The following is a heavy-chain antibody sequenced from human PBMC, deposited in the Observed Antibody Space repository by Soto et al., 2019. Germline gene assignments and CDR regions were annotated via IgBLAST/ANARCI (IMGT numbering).Heavy chain of an antibody. CDR1: GGTFSSYS. Sequence: SVKVSCKSSGGTFSSYSISWVRQAPGQGLEWVGGIIPLFDRPNYAQKFQGRVTITADKSTSTAYMELSSLRSDDTAVYYCARVSFETSGYTDYWGQGTLVTVSS. J-gene: IGHJ4*02. CDR2: IIPLFDRP. CDR3: ARVSFETSGYTDY. V-gene: IGHV1-69*06. D-gene: IGHD3-22*01.